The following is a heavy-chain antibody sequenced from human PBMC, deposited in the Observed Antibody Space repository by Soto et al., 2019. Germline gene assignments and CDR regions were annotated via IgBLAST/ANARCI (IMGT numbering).Heavy chain of an antibody. Sequence: QVQLQQWGAGLLKPSETLSLTCAVYGGSFSGYYWSWIRQPPGKGLEWIGEINHSGSTNYNPSLTSRVTISVDTSKNQFSLKLSSVTAADTAVYYCARARRYDYIWGSYRYADYWYFDLWGRGTLVTVSS. CDR1: GGSFSGYY. CDR3: ARARRYDYIWGSYRYADYWYFDL. CDR2: INHSGST. J-gene: IGHJ2*01. V-gene: IGHV4-34*01. D-gene: IGHD3-16*02.